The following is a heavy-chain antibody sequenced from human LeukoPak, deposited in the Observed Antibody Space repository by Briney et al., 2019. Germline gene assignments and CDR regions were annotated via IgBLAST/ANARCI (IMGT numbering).Heavy chain of an antibody. Sequence: GGSLRLSCAASGFAVSSTLMDWVRQAPGKGLEWVSLIYATGETFYADSVKGRFTISRDNSKNMLYLQMNNLRPEDSAVYYCARDRAATQSWVEFDLWGQGTRVTVSS. CDR1: GFAVSSTL. D-gene: IGHD4-11*01. CDR2: IYATGET. V-gene: IGHV3-66*03. J-gene: IGHJ5*02. CDR3: ARDRAATQSWVEFDL.